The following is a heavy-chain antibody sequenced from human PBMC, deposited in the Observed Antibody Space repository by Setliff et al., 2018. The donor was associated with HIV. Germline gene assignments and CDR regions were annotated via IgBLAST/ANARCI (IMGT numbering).Heavy chain of an antibody. J-gene: IGHJ3*02. V-gene: IGHV4-38-2*02. CDR2: IYHAGNT. CDR1: GYSISSGYY. CDR3: ARGTTLNVVPDAFDI. D-gene: IGHD4-17*01. Sequence: PSETLSLTCNVTGYSISSGYYWAWIRQPPGKGLEWIGHIYHAGNTYYNPSLKSRVTISVDTSKNQIPLRLNSLTAADTALYYCARGTTLNVVPDAFDIWGQGTMVT.